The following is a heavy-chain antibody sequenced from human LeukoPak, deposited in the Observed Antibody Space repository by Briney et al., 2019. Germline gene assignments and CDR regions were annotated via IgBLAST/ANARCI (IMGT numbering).Heavy chain of an antibody. CDR2: IIPIFGTT. J-gene: IGHJ6*02. D-gene: IGHD2-21*02. V-gene: IGHV1-69*13. Sequence: SVKVSCKSSGGTFSSYAISWVRKAPGQGLEWVGGIIPIFGTTIQAQKFQGRVTITADESTNTAYMELSSLRSEDTAVYYCARDHIVVGTAILGYYGMDLWGQGTTVTVSS. CDR3: ARDHIVVGTAILGYYGMDL. CDR1: GGTFSSYA.